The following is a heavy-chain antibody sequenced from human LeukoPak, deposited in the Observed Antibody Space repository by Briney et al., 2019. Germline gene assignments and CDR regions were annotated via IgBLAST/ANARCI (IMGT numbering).Heavy chain of an antibody. Sequence: GESLKISCQGSGDSFTRYWVGWVRQTPGKGLEWMGIIYPGDSDTRYSPSFQGQVTISADRSKSTAYLQWSSLKASDTAMYYCLLLLRAPCYYYMDVWGKGTTVTVSS. CDR2: IYPGDSDT. V-gene: IGHV5-51*01. J-gene: IGHJ6*03. CDR3: LLLLRAPCYYYMDV. CDR1: GDSFTRYW. D-gene: IGHD3-10*01.